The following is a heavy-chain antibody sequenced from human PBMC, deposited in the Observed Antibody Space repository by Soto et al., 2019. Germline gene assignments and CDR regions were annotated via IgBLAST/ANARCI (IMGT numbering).Heavy chain of an antibody. CDR2: ISAYDGKT. Sequence: SVKVSCTPSGYTFNTYGITWVRQAPGQGLELMGWISAYDGKTTYAEKCQGRVTLTTDTSTSNSSMELRSLRSDDTAIYYCARDTRECWASCWYDPWGQGTRVTVSS. CDR1: GYTFNTYG. J-gene: IGHJ5*02. V-gene: IGHV1-18*01. D-gene: IGHD3-16*01. CDR3: ARDTRECWASCWYDP.